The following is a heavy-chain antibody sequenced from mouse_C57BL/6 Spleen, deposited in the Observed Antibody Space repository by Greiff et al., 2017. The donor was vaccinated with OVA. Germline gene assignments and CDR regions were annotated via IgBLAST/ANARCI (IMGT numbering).Heavy chain of an antibody. D-gene: IGHD1-1*01. CDR3: APHYYGSSPFAY. CDR1: GYTFTSYG. CDR2: IYPRSGNT. J-gene: IGHJ3*01. Sequence: VQLQQSGAELARPGASVKLSCKASGYTFTSYGLSWVKQRTGQGLEWIGEIYPRSGNTYYNEKFKGKATLTADKSSSTAYMELRSLTSEDSAVYFCAPHYYGSSPFAYWGQGTLVTVSA. V-gene: IGHV1-81*01.